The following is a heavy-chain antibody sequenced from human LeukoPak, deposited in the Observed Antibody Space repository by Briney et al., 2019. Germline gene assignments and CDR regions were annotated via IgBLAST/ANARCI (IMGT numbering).Heavy chain of an antibody. Sequence: GGSRRLSCAASGFTFSRYAMSWVRQAPGKGLEWVSALGVSVSGYGGSTYYADSVKGRFTISRDNSKNTLYLQMNSLRAEDTAVYYCRNLGSSSWYAIYYYYYYMGVWGKGTTVTVSS. D-gene: IGHD6-13*01. V-gene: IGHV3-23*01. CDR2: LGVSVSGYGGST. CDR3: RNLGSSSWYAIYYYYYYMGV. CDR1: GFTFSRYA. J-gene: IGHJ6*03.